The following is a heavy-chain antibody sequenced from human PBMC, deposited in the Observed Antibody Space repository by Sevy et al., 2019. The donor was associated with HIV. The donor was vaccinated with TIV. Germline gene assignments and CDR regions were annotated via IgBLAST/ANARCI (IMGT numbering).Heavy chain of an antibody. V-gene: IGHV1-18*01. J-gene: IGHJ5*02. CDR3: ARDRTKETYYYDSSGYMGGFDP. CDR1: GYTFTSYG. CDR2: ISAYNGNT. Sequence: ASVKVSCKASGYTFTSYGISWVRQAPGQGLEWMGWISAYNGNTNYAQKLQGRVTMTTDTSTSTAYMELRSLRSDDTAVYYCARDRTKETYYYDSSGYMGGFDPWGQGTLVTVSS. D-gene: IGHD3-22*01.